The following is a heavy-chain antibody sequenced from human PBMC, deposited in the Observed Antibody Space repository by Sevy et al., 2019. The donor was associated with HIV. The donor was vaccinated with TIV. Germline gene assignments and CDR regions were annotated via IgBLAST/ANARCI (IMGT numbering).Heavy chain of an antibody. V-gene: IGHV3-23*01. CDR1: GFTFSTYA. D-gene: IGHD3-10*01. J-gene: IGHJ4*02. CDR3: AKGYGSESSMYFFDY. Sequence: GGSLRLSCEASGFTFSTYAMSWVRQAPGKGLEWVSVISGGGGSTYYTDSYRDSVRGRFTIFRDNSKNTLYLQMDSRKVEDTAVYYCAKGYGSESSMYFFDYWGQGTLVTVSS. CDR2: ISGGGGST.